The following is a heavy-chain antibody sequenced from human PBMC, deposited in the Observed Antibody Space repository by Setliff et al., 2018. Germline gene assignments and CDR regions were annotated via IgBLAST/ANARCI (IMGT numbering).Heavy chain of an antibody. D-gene: IGHD3-10*01. CDR1: GGSISSYY. J-gene: IGHJ6*03. CDR2: FYHSGST. CDR3: ARSSYYASGNSHNYYMDV. V-gene: IGHV4-59*08. Sequence: SETLSLTCNVSGGSISSYYWTWIRQPPGKGLEWIGHFYHSGSTNYNPSLKGRVTMTSDTSRNQLSLKLTSVSAADTAIYYCARSSYYASGNSHNYYMDVWGKGTAVTVSS.